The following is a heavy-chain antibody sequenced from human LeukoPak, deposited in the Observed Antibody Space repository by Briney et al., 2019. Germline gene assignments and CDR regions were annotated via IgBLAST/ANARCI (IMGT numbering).Heavy chain of an antibody. CDR3: ARGSYGDYQPFDY. V-gene: IGHV3-21*01. CDR2: ISGIGSYI. J-gene: IGHJ4*02. Sequence: PGGSLRLSCAASGXTFSSYIMNWVRQAPGKGLEWVSSISGIGSYIFYADSVKGRFTISRDNAKNSLFLQMNSLRAEDTAVYYCARGSYGDYQPFDYWGQGTLVTVSS. CDR1: GXTFSSYI. D-gene: IGHD4-17*01.